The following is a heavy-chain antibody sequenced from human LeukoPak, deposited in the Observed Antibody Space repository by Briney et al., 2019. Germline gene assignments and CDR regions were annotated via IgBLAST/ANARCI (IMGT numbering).Heavy chain of an antibody. CDR3: ANFYAPDRGIESQNLVTVY. D-gene: IGHD2/OR15-2a*01. CDR2: INPNSGGT. V-gene: IGHV1-2*02. J-gene: IGHJ4*02. Sequence: ASVKVSCKASGYTFTAYYIHWVRQAPGQGLEWMGWINPNSGGTEYAQKFQGRVTLTRDTSISTAYMELSRLRSDDTAVYYCANFYAPDRGIESQNLVTVYWGQGTLVSVSS. CDR1: GYTFTAYY.